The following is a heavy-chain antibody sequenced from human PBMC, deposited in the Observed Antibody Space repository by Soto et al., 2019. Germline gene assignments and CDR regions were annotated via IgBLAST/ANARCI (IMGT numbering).Heavy chain of an antibody. Sequence: VGSLRLSCAASGFTFSSYAMSWVRQAPGKGLEWVSAISGSGGSTYYADSVKGRFTISRDNSKNTLYLQMNSLRAEDTAVYYYAKVVFLENYYMDVWGKGTTVTVSS. CDR3: AKVVFLENYYMDV. CDR1: GFTFSSYA. V-gene: IGHV3-23*01. D-gene: IGHD3-3*01. J-gene: IGHJ6*03. CDR2: ISGSGGST.